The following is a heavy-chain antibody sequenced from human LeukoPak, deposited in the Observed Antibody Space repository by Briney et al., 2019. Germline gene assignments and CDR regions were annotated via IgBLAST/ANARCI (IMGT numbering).Heavy chain of an antibody. CDR2: IYHSGST. CDR1: GDSISSSNW. J-gene: IGHJ4*02. Sequence: SETLSLTCAVSGDSISSSNWWNWVRQPPGKGLEWIGEIYHSGSTNYNPSLKSRVTISLDNFENQFSLKLNSVTAADTAVYFCARGVTTFGVLVGSSFFDYWGQGTLVSVSS. D-gene: IGHD3-3*01. V-gene: IGHV4-4*02. CDR3: ARGVTTFGVLVGSSFFDY.